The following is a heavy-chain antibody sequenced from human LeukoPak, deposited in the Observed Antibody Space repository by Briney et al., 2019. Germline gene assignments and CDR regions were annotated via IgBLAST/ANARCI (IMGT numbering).Heavy chain of an antibody. Sequence: GGSLRLSCAASGFTFSHYWMCWVRQAPGKGLEWVANIKRDGSEKNYVDSVKGRFTISRDNAKNTLYLQMNSLRAEDTAVYYCARRGSYPDYWGQGTLVTVSS. D-gene: IGHD1-26*01. J-gene: IGHJ4*02. CDR2: IKRDGSEK. V-gene: IGHV3-7*01. CDR3: ARRGSYPDY. CDR1: GFTFSHYW.